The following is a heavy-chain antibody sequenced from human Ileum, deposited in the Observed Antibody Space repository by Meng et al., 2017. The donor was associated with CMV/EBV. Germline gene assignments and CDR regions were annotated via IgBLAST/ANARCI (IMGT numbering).Heavy chain of an antibody. V-gene: IGHV1-2*02. CDR3: ARTTYYGDNSFDY. J-gene: IGHJ4*02. CDR1: GYTFAAYY. D-gene: IGHD4-17*01. Sequence: ASVKVSCKASGYTFAAYYMHWVRQAPGQGLEWMGWINPNSGGTNYAQKFQGRVTMTRDTSISTAYMELGRLRSDDTAMYYCARTTYYGDNSFDYWGQGTRVTVSS. CDR2: INPNSGGT.